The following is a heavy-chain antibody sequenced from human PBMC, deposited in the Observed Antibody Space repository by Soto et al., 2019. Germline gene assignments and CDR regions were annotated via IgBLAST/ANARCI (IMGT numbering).Heavy chain of an antibody. CDR1: GFTFDTYT. J-gene: IGHJ2*01. CDR2: ISATTTYK. D-gene: IGHD2-8*02. CDR3: ARGSASKSGHLWYFDL. Sequence: EVQVVESGGGLVKPGGSLRLSCTASGFTFDTYTMNWLRQAPGRGLEWVSSISATTTYKYYAASVEGRFTISRDNAKNPLYLPANSLGAEDTAVYYCARGSASKSGHLWYFDLWGRGTLVTVSS. V-gene: IGHV3-21*01.